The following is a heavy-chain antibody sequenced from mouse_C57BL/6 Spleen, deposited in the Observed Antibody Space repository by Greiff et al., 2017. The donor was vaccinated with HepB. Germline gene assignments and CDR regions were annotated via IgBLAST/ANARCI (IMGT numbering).Heavy chain of an antibody. J-gene: IGHJ4*01. D-gene: IGHD1-1*01. CDR2: FHPYNDDT. CDR3: ARANYYGSSPYAMDY. CDR1: GYTFTTYP. V-gene: IGHV1-47*01. Sequence: QVQLQQSGAELVKPGASVKMSCKASGYTFTTYPIEWMKQNHGKSLEWIGNFHPYNDDTKYNEKFKGKATLTVEKSSSTVYLELSRLTSEDSAVYYCARANYYGSSPYAMDYWGQGTSVTVSS.